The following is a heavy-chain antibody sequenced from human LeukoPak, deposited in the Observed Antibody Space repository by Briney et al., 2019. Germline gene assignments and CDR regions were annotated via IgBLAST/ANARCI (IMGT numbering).Heavy chain of an antibody. CDR2: IKSGSTTI. V-gene: IGHV3-11*04. J-gene: IGHJ4*02. Sequence: GGSLTLPCAASGFSLSDYYVNWLRQVPGKGLEWVSYIKSGSTTIFYADSVKGRFSVSRDNANNSVHLQMTNLRDDDTAVYYCARVHNTVHWGQGVQVTVSS. D-gene: IGHD4-11*01. CDR3: ARVHNTVH. CDR1: GFSLSDYY.